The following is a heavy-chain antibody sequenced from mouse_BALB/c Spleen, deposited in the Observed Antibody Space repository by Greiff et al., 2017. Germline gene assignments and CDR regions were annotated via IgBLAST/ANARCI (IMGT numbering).Heavy chain of an antibody. Sequence: EVQLQESGGGLVKPGGSLKLSCAASGFTFSSYAMSWVRQSPEKRLEWVAEISSGGSYTYYPDTVTGRFTISRDNAKNTLYLGMSSLRSEDTAMYYCAREAYYGNHFAYWGQGTLVTVSA. V-gene: IGHV5-9-4*01. D-gene: IGHD2-10*01. J-gene: IGHJ3*01. CDR3: AREAYYGNHFAY. CDR1: GFTFSSYA. CDR2: ISSGGSYT.